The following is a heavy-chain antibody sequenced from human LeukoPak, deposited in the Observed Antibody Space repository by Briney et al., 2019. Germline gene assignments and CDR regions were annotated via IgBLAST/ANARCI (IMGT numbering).Heavy chain of an antibody. D-gene: IGHD2-15*01. V-gene: IGHV3-23*01. CDR3: ANDGCSGGNCYSAEYFRH. CDR1: GFTFSSYA. CDR2: ICGGGDTT. Sequence: PGGSLRLSCAASGFTFSSYAMSWVRPAPGKGLEWGSAICGGGDTTHYADTVKGRFTISRDNSKNTLSLQMNSLRAEDTAVYYCANDGCSGGNCYSAEYFRHWGQGTLVTVSS. J-gene: IGHJ1*01.